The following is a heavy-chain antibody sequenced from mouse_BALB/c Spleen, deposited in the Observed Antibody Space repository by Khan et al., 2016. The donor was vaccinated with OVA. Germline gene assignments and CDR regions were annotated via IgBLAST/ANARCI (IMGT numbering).Heavy chain of an antibody. CDR1: GYSITSDYA. Sequence: EVKLEESGPGLVKPSQSLSLTCTVTGYSITSDYAWNWIRQFPGNKLEWMGYISSSGSTNYNPALKSRISITRDTSKNQFFLQLNSVTTEDTATYYCARDGSRYNYAMDYWGQGTSVTVS. J-gene: IGHJ4*01. D-gene: IGHD2-3*01. CDR2: ISSSGST. V-gene: IGHV3-2*02. CDR3: ARDGSRYNYAMDY.